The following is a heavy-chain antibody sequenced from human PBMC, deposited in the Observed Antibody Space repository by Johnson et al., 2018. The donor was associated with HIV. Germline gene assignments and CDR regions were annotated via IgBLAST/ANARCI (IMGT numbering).Heavy chain of an antibody. CDR2: ISSSGSTI. CDR3: AKPKLGGAYDAFDI. D-gene: IGHD3-16*01. V-gene: IGHV3-NL1*01. Sequence: QVQLVESGGGVVQPGRSMRLSCAASGFTFSSYVMHWVRQAPGKGLEWVSYISSSGSTIYYADSVKGRFTISRDNSKDTLYLQMNSLRAEDTAVYYCAKPKLGGAYDAFDIWGQGTLVTVSS. J-gene: IGHJ3*02. CDR1: GFTFSSYV.